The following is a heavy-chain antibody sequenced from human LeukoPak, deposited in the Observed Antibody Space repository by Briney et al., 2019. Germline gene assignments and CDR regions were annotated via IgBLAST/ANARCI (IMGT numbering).Heavy chain of an antibody. Sequence: GGSLRLSCAASGFTFSGCWMTWVRQAPGKGLEWVANIKEDGSKKNYVDSVKGRFTIFRDNAKNSLHLQMNSLRAEDTAVYYCATPLDYYDISVYPQGGDWGQGTRLTVSS. CDR3: ATPLDYYDISVYPQGGD. CDR1: GFTFSGCW. V-gene: IGHV3-7*03. J-gene: IGHJ4*02. D-gene: IGHD3-22*01. CDR2: IKEDGSKK.